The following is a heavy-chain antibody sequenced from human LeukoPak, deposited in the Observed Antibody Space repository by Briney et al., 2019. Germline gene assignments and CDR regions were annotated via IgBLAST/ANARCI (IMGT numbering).Heavy chain of an antibody. CDR3: ARDLTSYYGPTYYYYGMDV. V-gene: IGHV1-69*04. CDR2: IIPILGIA. D-gene: IGHD3-10*01. J-gene: IGHJ6*02. Sequence: GSSVKVSCKASGGTFSSYAISWVRQAPGQGLEWMGRIIPILGIANYAQKFQGRVTITADKSTSTAYMELSSLRSEDTAVYYCARDLTSYYGPTYYYYGMDVWGQGTTVTVSS. CDR1: GGTFSSYA.